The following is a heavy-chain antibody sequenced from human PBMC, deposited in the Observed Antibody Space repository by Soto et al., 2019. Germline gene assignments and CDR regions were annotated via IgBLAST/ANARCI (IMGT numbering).Heavy chain of an antibody. J-gene: IGHJ3*02. D-gene: IGHD2-15*01. CDR1: GGSISSSSYY. CDR3: ARQKGYCSGGSCRPDAFDI. V-gene: IGHV4-39*01. CDR2: IYYSGST. Sequence: QLQLQESGPGLVKPSETLSLTCTVSGGSISSSSYYWGWIRQPPGKGLEWIGSIYYSGSTYYNPSLKSRVTRSVDTAKNQFSLTLSSVTAADTAVYYCARQKGYCSGGSCRPDAFDIWGQGTMVTVSS.